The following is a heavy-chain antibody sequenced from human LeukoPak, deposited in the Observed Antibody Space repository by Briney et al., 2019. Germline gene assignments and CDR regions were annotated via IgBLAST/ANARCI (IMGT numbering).Heavy chain of an antibody. CDR3: AREPADIVVVPPFSMVPSYFDY. J-gene: IGHJ4*02. CDR1: GFTFSSYA. D-gene: IGHD2-2*01. V-gene: IGHV3-30-3*01. Sequence: GGSLRLSCAASGFTFSSYAIHWVRQAPGKGLEWVAVISYDGSNKYYADSVKGRFTISRDNSKNTLYLQMNSLRAEDTAVYYCAREPADIVVVPPFSMVPSYFDYWGQGTLVTVSS. CDR2: ISYDGSNK.